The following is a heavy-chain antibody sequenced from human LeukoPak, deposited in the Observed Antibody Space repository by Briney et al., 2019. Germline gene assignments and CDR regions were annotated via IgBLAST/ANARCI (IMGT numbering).Heavy chain of an antibody. D-gene: IGHD3-10*01. Sequence: PSQTLSLTCTVSGGSISSGDYYWGWIRQPPGKGLEWIGYIYYSGSTYYNPSLKSRVTISVDTSKNQFSLKLSSVTAADTAVYYCAIFLRSGSGYFDYWGQGTLVTVSS. J-gene: IGHJ4*02. V-gene: IGHV4-30-4*01. CDR2: IYYSGST. CDR1: GGSISSGDYY. CDR3: AIFLRSGSGYFDY.